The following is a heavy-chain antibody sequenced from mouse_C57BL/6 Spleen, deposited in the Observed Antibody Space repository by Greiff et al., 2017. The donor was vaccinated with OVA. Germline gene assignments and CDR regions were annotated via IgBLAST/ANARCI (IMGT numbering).Heavy chain of an antibody. CDR2: INPYNGGT. CDR1: GYTFTDYY. J-gene: IGHJ2*01. V-gene: IGHV1-19*01. D-gene: IGHD1-1*02. CDR3: ARDYGDY. Sequence: VQLQQSGPELVKPGASVKMSCKASGYTFTDYYMNWVKQSHGKSLEWIGGINPYNGGTSYNQKFKGKATLTVDKSSSTAYMELNSLTSDDAAVYYCARDYGDYWGQGTTLTVAS.